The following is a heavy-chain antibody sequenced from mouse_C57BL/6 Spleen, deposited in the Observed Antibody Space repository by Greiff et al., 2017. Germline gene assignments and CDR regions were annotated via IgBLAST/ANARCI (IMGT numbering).Heavy chain of an antibody. D-gene: IGHD1-1*01. Sequence: LVESVAELVRPGASVTLSCKASGYTFTDYEMHWVKQTPVHGLEWIGAIDPETGGTAYNQKFKGKAILTADKSSSTAYMELRSLTSEDSADYSCTKGDYYGSSYGFSYGGQGTLVTVAA. CDR2: IDPETGGT. CDR1: GYTFTDYE. V-gene: IGHV1-15*01. CDR3: TKGDYYGSSYGFSY. J-gene: IGHJ3*01.